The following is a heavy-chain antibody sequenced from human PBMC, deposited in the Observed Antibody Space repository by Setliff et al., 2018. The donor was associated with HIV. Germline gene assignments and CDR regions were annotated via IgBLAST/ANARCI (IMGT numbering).Heavy chain of an antibody. V-gene: IGHV3-53*01. CDR2: IYSDGRT. D-gene: IGHD3-16*01. J-gene: IGHJ5*02. Sequence: GGSLRLSCAASGFTLSSNHMTWVHQAPGKGLEWVSFIYSDGRTYHADSVKGLFSISRDNSKNMMHLQMNGLRPEDTAVYYCAKGVKWLDPWGQGTLVTVSS. CDR3: AKGVKWLDP. CDR1: GFTLSSNH.